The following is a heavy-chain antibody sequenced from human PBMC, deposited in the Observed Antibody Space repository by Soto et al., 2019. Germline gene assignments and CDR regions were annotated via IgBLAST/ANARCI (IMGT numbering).Heavy chain of an antibody. Sequence: EVQLVESGGGLAQPGRSLRLSCAASGFIFDDYAMHWVRQAPGKGLEWVSGISWQSGSIRYADSVKGRFTISRDNAKNSLYLQMNSLRLEDTDLYYCAKDMFSSSSAATFDYWGQGILVTVSS. CDR2: ISWQSGSI. CDR1: GFIFDDYA. V-gene: IGHV3-9*01. D-gene: IGHD6-6*01. CDR3: AKDMFSSSSAATFDY. J-gene: IGHJ4*02.